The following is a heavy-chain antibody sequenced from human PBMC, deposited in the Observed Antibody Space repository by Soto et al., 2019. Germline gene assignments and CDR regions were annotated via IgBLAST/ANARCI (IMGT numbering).Heavy chain of an antibody. CDR1: GFTFSAYV. V-gene: IGHV3-23*01. D-gene: IGHD3-3*01. J-gene: IGHJ6*02. Sequence: GGSLRLSCAASGFTFSAYVMSWVRQAPGKGLEWVSSITSSGGGTYYADSVKGRFTVSRDNSKNTVYLQMNSLRDEDTAVYYCAKGGRDYDFWSGSALDVWGQGTTVTVSS. CDR3: AKGGRDYDFWSGSALDV. CDR2: ITSSGGGT.